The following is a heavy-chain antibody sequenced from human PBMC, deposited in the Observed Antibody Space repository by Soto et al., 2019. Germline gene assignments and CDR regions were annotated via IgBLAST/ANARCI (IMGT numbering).Heavy chain of an antibody. J-gene: IGHJ4*02. CDR2: IIPIFGTA. CDR3: ARLKGSWHRYYFDY. CDR1: GGTFSSYA. Sequence: SVKVSCKASGGTFSSYAISWVRQAPGQGLEWMGGIIPIFGTANYAQKFQGRVTITADKSTSTAYMELSSLRSEDTAVYYCARLKGSWHRYYFDYWGQGALVTVSS. V-gene: IGHV1-69*06. D-gene: IGHD6-13*01.